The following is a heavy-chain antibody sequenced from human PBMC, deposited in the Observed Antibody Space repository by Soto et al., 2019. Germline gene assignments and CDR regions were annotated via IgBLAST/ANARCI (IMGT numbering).Heavy chain of an antibody. CDR1: GGTFSSYA. CDR3: ARAGYDSSGNPWTYAFDI. D-gene: IGHD3-22*01. CDR2: IIPIFGTA. Sequence: QVQLVQSGAEVKKPGSSVKVSCKASGGTFSSYAISWVRQAPGQGLEWMGGIIPIFGTANDAQKFQGRVKITADESTSTAYMELSSLRSEDLAVYYCARAGYDSSGNPWTYAFDIWGQGTMVTVSS. V-gene: IGHV1-69*01. J-gene: IGHJ3*02.